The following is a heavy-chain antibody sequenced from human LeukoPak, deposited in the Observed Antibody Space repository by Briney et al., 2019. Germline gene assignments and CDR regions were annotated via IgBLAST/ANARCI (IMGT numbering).Heavy chain of an antibody. Sequence: GASVKISCKPSGYTFINHYIHWVPQAPGQGLEWMGVIRPTDGRTSYAQNFQGRLSMTSDTSTSTAYMELSSLRSEDTTMYYCTRTINSWFDPWGQGTPVSVSS. D-gene: IGHD3-9*01. CDR2: IRPTDGRT. CDR1: GYTFINHY. J-gene: IGHJ5*02. V-gene: IGHV1-46*01. CDR3: TRTINSWFDP.